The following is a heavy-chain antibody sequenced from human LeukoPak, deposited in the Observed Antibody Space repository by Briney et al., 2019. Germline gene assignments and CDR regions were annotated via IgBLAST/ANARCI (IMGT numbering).Heavy chain of an antibody. CDR3: ASIRGTFGY. V-gene: IGHV3-72*01. CDR1: GFTFSEHF. CDR2: TRNKADSYIT. J-gene: IGHJ4*02. Sequence: GGSLRLSCAASGFTFSEHFLDWVPEAPGKGLEWVGRTRNKADSYITEYAASVKGRFTISRDDSKNSLYLQMSSLKADDTAMYYCASIRGTFGYWGQGTLVTVSS. D-gene: IGHD1-26*01.